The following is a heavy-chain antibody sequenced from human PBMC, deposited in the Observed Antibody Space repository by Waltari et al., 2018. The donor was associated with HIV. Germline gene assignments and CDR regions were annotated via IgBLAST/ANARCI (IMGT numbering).Heavy chain of an antibody. V-gene: IGHV1-2*02. CDR3: ARDRARTTDYYYYGMDV. D-gene: IGHD1-7*01. Sequence: QVQLVQSGAEVKKPGASVKVSCKASGYTFTGYYMHWVRQAPGQGLEWMGWINPNSGGTSYAQKFQGRVTMTRDTSISTAYMELSRLRSDDTAGYYCARDRARTTDYYYYGMDVWGQGTTVTVSS. CDR1: GYTFTGYY. J-gene: IGHJ6*02. CDR2: INPNSGGT.